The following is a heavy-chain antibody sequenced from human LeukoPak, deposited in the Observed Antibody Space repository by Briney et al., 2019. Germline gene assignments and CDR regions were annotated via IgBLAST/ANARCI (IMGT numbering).Heavy chain of an antibody. CDR1: GYRLTNNW. Sequence: GESLKISCKVSGYRLTNNWIGWVRQVPGKGLEWMGIIYPGDSDIRYSPSFQGQVTISADKSISTAYLQWSSLKASDTAMYYCARSSPFDSWGQGTLVTVSS. J-gene: IGHJ4*02. CDR3: ARSSPFDS. CDR2: IYPGDSDI. V-gene: IGHV5-51*01.